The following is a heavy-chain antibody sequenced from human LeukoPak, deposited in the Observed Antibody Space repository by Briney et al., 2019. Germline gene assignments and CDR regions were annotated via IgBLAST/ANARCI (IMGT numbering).Heavy chain of an antibody. V-gene: IGHV3-23*01. CDR1: GLTFSRYA. J-gene: IGHJ3*02. CDR3: VKDRESRNAVWDAFDI. D-gene: IGHD1-1*01. Sequence: PGGSLRLSCAASGLTFSRYAMSWARQAPGKGLEWVSSIGATDGLTNYADSVKGRFSISRDNSKNILYLQMSSLRAEDTAVYYCVKDRESRNAVWDAFDIWGQGTTVIVSS. CDR2: IGATDGLT.